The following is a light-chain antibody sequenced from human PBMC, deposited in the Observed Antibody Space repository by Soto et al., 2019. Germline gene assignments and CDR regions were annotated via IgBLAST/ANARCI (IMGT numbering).Light chain of an antibody. Sequence: VLTQSPGTLSLSPGERATLSCRPSQSVSSNYLAWYQQKPGQAPRLLIYGASPRASGIPDSFSGNGSRTDFTLTISRLEPEDPAVYYCQQYGSSPTWRFGQGVKVDIK. CDR2: GAS. CDR1: QSVSSNY. CDR3: QQYGSSPTWR. V-gene: IGKV3-20*01. J-gene: IGKJ1*01.